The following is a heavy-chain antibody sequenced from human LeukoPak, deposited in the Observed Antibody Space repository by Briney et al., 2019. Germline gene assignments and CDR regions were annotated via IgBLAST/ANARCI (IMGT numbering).Heavy chain of an antibody. V-gene: IGHV3-53*01. CDR2: IYSGDNT. D-gene: IGHD3-22*01. Sequence: GGSLRLSCAASGFTVSSNYMSWVRQAPERGLEWVSVIYSGDNTYYADSVKGRFTISRDNSKNTLYLQMNSLRAEDTAMYYCARGYSNLHDDSSGYYIDYWGQGTLVTVSS. CDR3: ARGYSNLHDDSSGYYIDY. J-gene: IGHJ4*02. CDR1: GFTVSSNY.